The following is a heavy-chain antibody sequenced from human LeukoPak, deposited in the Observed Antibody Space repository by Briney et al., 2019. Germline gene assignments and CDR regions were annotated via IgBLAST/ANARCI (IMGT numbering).Heavy chain of an antibody. Sequence: GGSLRPSCAASGFTFSSYAMSWVRQAPGRGLEWVSGISWNSGSIGYADSVKGRFTISRDNAKNSLYLQMNSLRAEDTALYYCAKGNSGWYGSTGGDFWGQGTLVTVSS. CDR1: GFTFSSYA. CDR2: ISWNSGSI. CDR3: AKGNSGWYGSTGGDF. D-gene: IGHD6-19*01. J-gene: IGHJ4*02. V-gene: IGHV3-9*01.